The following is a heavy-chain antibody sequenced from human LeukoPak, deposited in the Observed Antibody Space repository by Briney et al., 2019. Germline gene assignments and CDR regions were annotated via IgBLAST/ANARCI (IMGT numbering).Heavy chain of an antibody. CDR1: GFTFSSYA. D-gene: IGHD3-22*01. V-gene: IGHV3-23*01. CDR3: AKGPYYYDSSGYYYVTHASSDY. CDR2: ISGSGGST. Sequence: GGSLRLSCAASGFTFSSYAMSWVRQAPGKGLEWVSAISGSGGSTYYADSVKGRFTISRDNSKNTLYLQMNSLRAEDTAVYYCAKGPYYYDSSGYYYVTHASSDYWGQGTLVTVSS. J-gene: IGHJ4*02.